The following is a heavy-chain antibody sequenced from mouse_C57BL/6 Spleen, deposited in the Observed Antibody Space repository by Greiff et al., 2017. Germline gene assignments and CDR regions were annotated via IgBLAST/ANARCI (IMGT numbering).Heavy chain of an antibody. Sequence: QVQLQQPGAELVRPATSVKLSCKASGYTFTSYWMHWVKQRPGQGLEWIGVIDPSDSYTNYNQKFKGKATLTVDTSSSTAYMQLSSLTSEDSAVYYCARGLTGTTSYFDYWGQGTTLTVSS. J-gene: IGHJ2*01. V-gene: IGHV1-59*01. D-gene: IGHD4-1*01. CDR3: ARGLTGTTSYFDY. CDR2: IDPSDSYT. CDR1: GYTFTSYW.